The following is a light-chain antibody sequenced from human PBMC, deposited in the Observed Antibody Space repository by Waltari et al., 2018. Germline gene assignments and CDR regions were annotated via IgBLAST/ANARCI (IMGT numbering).Light chain of an antibody. CDR1: QSVSNY. CDR3: QQRRTWPLT. J-gene: IGKJ4*01. CDR2: DTS. V-gene: IGKV3-11*01. Sequence: DIVFTQSPATLSLSPGERATLSCWASQSVSNYLAWYQQKPGQAPRLLIYDTSNRATGIPARFSGSGFGTDFTLTITSLEPEDFAVYYCQQRRTWPLTFGGGTKVEIK.